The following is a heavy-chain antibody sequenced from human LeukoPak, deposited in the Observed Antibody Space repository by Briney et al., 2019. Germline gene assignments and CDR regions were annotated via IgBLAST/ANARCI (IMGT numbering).Heavy chain of an antibody. CDR3: ARGADVDTAMVGWFDP. J-gene: IGHJ5*02. Sequence: ASVKVSCTASGYTFTSYAMHWVRQAPGQRLEWMGWINAGNGNTKYSQKFQGRVTITRDTSASTAYMELSSLRSEDTAVYYCARGADVDTAMVGWFDPWGQGTLVTVSS. CDR2: INAGNGNT. D-gene: IGHD5-18*01. V-gene: IGHV1-3*01. CDR1: GYTFTSYA.